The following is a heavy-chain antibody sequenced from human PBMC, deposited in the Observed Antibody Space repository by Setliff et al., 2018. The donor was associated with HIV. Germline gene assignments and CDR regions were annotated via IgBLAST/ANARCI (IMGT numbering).Heavy chain of an antibody. Sequence: PSETLSLTCAIYGGSFSDNYWSWIRQPPGKGLEWIGEINHSGSTNYNPSLKSRVTISVDTSKNQFSLKLSSVTAADTAVYYCTIEGAGTIVYSWGQGTLVTVSS. J-gene: IGHJ4*02. V-gene: IGHV4-34*01. CDR3: TIEGAGTIVYS. D-gene: IGHD6-19*01. CDR1: GGSFSDNY. CDR2: INHSGST.